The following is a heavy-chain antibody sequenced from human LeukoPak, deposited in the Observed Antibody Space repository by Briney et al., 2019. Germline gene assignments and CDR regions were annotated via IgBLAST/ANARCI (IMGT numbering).Heavy chain of an antibody. CDR3: ARIGAGSSRDY. D-gene: IGHD6-13*01. J-gene: IGHJ4*02. Sequence: PGGSLRLSCAASGCTFSNFAMNWVRQAPGKGLEWVSSIVGSSSTYYADSLKGRFTISRDNAKNSLYLHMNSLRAEDTAVYYCARIGAGSSRDYWGQGTLVTVSS. V-gene: IGHV3-21*01. CDR1: GCTFSNFA. CDR2: IVGSSST.